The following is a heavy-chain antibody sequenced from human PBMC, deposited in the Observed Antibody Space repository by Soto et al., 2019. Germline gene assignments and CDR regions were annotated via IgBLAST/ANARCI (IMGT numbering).Heavy chain of an antibody. CDR2: LYYSGST. J-gene: IGHJ5*02. CDR3: ARPHGFFVVVGYWFDP. CDR1: GGSISSSSYY. V-gene: IGHV4-39*01. D-gene: IGHD3-3*01. Sequence: QLQLQESGPGLVKPSETLSLTCTVSGGSISSSSYYWGWIRQPPGKGLEWIGSLYYSGSTYYNPSLRCRVTISVDTSKNQFSLKLSSVTAADTAVYYCARPHGFFVVVGYWFDPWGQGTLVTVSS.